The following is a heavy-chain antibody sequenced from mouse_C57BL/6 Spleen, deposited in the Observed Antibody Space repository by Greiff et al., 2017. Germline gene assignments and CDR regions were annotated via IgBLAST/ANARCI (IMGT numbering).Heavy chain of an antibody. Sequence: VQLQQPGAELVMPGASVKLSCKASGYTFTSYWMHWVKQRPGQGLEWIGEIDPSDSYTNYNQKFKGKSTLTVDKSSSAAYMQLSSLTSEDSAVYYGARRVYGSSYGYYAMDYWGQGTSVTVSS. CDR1: GYTFTSYW. V-gene: IGHV1-69*01. CDR3: ARRVYGSSYGYYAMDY. D-gene: IGHD1-1*01. CDR2: IDPSDSYT. J-gene: IGHJ4*01.